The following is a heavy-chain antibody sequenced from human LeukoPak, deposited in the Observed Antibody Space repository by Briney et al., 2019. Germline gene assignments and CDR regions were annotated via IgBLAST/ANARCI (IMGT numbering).Heavy chain of an antibody. D-gene: IGHD6-13*01. V-gene: IGHV3-66*01. CDR2: IYSGGST. Sequence: GGSLRLSCAASGFTVSSNYMSWVRQAPGKGLEWVSVIYSGGSTYYADSVKGRFTISRDNSKNTLYLQMSSLRAEDTAVYYCAREYSSSWSYGMDDWGQGTTVTVSS. CDR1: GFTVSSNY. CDR3: AREYSSSWSYGMDD. J-gene: IGHJ6*02.